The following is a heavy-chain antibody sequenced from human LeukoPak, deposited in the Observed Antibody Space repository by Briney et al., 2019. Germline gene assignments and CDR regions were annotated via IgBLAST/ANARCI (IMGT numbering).Heavy chain of an antibody. V-gene: IGHV3-11*01. J-gene: IGHJ5*02. CDR2: ISPLGSTI. Sequence: PGGSLRLSCTTSGFIFRDYYMIWIRQAPGRGRECISYISPLGSTIYYADSVKGRFTISRDNAKNSLYLQMNSLKTEDTAVYYCTREHSSSAFWFDPWGQGTLVTVSS. CDR3: TREHSSSAFWFDP. CDR1: GFIFRDYY. D-gene: IGHD6-6*01.